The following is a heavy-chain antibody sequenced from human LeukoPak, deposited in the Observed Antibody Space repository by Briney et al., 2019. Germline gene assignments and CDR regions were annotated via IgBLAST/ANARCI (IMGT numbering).Heavy chain of an antibody. J-gene: IGHJ4*02. CDR2: ISTGGTNI. CDR1: GFTFSSYD. D-gene: IGHD3-16*01. Sequence: GGSLRLSCAASGFTFSSYDMNWVRQAPGKGLEWLSYISTGGTNIYYADSVKGRFTVSRDNAKNSLYLQINSLRAEDTAVYSCARDRHGGAFDYWGQGTLVTVSS. V-gene: IGHV3-48*04. CDR3: ARDRHGGAFDY.